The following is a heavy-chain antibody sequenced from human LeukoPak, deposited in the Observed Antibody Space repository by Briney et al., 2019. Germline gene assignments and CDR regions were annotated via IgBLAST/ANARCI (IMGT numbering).Heavy chain of an antibody. V-gene: IGHV4-39*07. D-gene: IGHD5-18*01. Sequence: NPSETLSLTCTVSGGSISSSSYYWSWIRQPPGKGLEWIGEINHSGSTNYNPSLKSRVTISVDTSKNQFSLKLSSVTAADTAVYYCARRSYGYSVIRYWGQGTLVTVSS. CDR2: INHSGST. J-gene: IGHJ4*02. CDR3: ARRSYGYSVIRY. CDR1: GGSISSSSYY.